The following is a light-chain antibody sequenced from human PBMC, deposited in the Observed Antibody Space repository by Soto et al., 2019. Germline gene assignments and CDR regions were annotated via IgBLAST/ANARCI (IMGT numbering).Light chain of an antibody. V-gene: IGKV3-20*01. CDR3: QQYGSSRT. CDR1: QSVSSSY. J-gene: IGKJ1*01. CDR2: GAS. Sequence: EIVVTQSPGTLSLSPWERATLSCRASQSVSSSYLAWYQQKPGQAPRLLIYGASSRATGIPDRFSGSGSGTDFTLTISRLEPEDYAVYYCQQYGSSRTFGQGTKVDI.